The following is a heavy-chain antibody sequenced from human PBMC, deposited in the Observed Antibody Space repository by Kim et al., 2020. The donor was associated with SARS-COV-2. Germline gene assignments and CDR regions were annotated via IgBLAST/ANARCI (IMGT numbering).Heavy chain of an antibody. D-gene: IGHD3-10*01. CDR2: INHSGST. CDR3: ARGRHKPWGGSGSHPGDY. Sequence: SETLSLTCAVYGGSFSGYYWSWIRQPPGKGLEWIGEINHSGSTNYNPSLKSRVTISVDTSKNQFSLKLSSVTAADTAVYYCARGRHKPWGGSGSHPGDYWGQGTLVTVSS. CDR1: GGSFSGYY. J-gene: IGHJ4*02. V-gene: IGHV4-34*01.